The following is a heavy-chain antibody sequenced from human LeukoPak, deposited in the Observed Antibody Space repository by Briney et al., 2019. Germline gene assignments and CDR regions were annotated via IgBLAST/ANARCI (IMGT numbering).Heavy chain of an antibody. CDR3: ARARPSMWIDY. Sequence: GGSLRLSCAASGFTFSTYSMNWVRQTPGKGLEWVSSISSSSSYIYYADSVKGRFSISRDNAKNSLYLQMNSLRAEDTAVYYCARARPSMWIDYWGQGTLVTVSS. J-gene: IGHJ4*02. CDR2: ISSSSSYI. CDR1: GFTFSTYS. V-gene: IGHV3-21*01. D-gene: IGHD5-12*01.